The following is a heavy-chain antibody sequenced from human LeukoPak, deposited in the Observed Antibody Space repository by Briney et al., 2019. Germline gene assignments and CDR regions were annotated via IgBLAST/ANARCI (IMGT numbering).Heavy chain of an antibody. CDR3: ARDGVAYCGGDCYLFY. Sequence: PSETLSLTCTVSGGSISSYYWSWIRQPPGKGLEWIGYIYYSGSTNYNPSLKSRVTISVDTSKNQFSLKLSSVTAADTAVYYCARDGVAYCGGDCYLFYWGQGTLVTVSS. V-gene: IGHV4-59*01. CDR2: IYYSGST. D-gene: IGHD2-21*01. J-gene: IGHJ4*02. CDR1: GGSISSYY.